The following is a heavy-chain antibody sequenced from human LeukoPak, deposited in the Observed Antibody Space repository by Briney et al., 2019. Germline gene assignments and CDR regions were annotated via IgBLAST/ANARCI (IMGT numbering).Heavy chain of an antibody. CDR3: ARDGVPAAPYYYYYYMDV. J-gene: IGHJ6*03. V-gene: IGHV1-69*13. CDR1: GGTFSSYA. CDR2: IIPIFGTA. D-gene: IGHD2-2*01. Sequence: SVKVSCKASGGTFSSYAISWVRQAPGQGLEWMGGIIPIFGTANYAQKFQGRVTITADESTSTAYMELSSLRSEDTAVYYCARDGVPAAPYYYYYYMDVWGKGTTVTVSS.